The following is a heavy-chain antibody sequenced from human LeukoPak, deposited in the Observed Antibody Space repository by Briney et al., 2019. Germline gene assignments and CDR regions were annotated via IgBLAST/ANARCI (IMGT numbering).Heavy chain of an antibody. Sequence: ASVKVSCKASGYTFTSYYMHWVRQAPGQGLEWMGWINPNSGGTNYAQKFQGRVTMTRDTSISTAYMELSRLGSDDTAVYYCARCYVWGSYRPELDYWGQGTLVTVSS. J-gene: IGHJ4*02. CDR1: GYTFTSYY. D-gene: IGHD3-16*02. V-gene: IGHV1-2*02. CDR3: ARCYVWGSYRPELDY. CDR2: INPNSGGT.